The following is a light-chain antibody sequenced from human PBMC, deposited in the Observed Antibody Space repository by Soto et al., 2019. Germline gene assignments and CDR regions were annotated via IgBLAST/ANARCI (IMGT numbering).Light chain of an antibody. CDR2: EVS. J-gene: IGLJ2*01. CDR3: SSHAGANTLV. Sequence: QSALTQPLSASGSPGQSVTISCTGTSSDVGAYNSVSWYQQHPGKATKLMIYEVSKRPSGVPDLFSGSKSGNKASLTVSGLHAEDDPDYYCSSHAGANTLVFGGGTKLTVL. CDR1: SSDVGAYNS. V-gene: IGLV2-8*01.